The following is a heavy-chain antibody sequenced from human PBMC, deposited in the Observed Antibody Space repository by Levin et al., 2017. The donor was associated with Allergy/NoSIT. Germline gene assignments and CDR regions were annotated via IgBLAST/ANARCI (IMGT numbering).Heavy chain of an antibody. CDR2: INHDGST. CDR3: ARAIFGVVLRGTSKYFYNMDV. CDR1: GGSFSGYY. Sequence: SETLSLTCAVYGGSFSGYYWSWIRQPPGKGLEWIGEINHDGSTNYNPSLKRRVTISVDTSKKQFSLRLSSVTAADTAVYYCARAIFGVVLRGTSKYFYNMDVWDKGTTVTVSS. V-gene: IGHV4-34*01. D-gene: IGHD3-3*01. J-gene: IGHJ6*03.